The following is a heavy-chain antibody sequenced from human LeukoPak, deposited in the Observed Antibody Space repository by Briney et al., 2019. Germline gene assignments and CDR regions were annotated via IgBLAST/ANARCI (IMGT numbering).Heavy chain of an antibody. Sequence: GGSLRLSCAASGFTFSSYWMSWVRQAPGKGLEWVANIKQDGSEKYYVDSVKGRFTISRDNAKNSLYLQMNSLRAEDTAVYYCARDKYSSGWYAVDYWGQGTLVTVSS. V-gene: IGHV3-7*01. CDR2: IKQDGSEK. CDR1: GFTFSSYW. J-gene: IGHJ4*02. D-gene: IGHD6-19*01. CDR3: ARDKYSSGWYAVDY.